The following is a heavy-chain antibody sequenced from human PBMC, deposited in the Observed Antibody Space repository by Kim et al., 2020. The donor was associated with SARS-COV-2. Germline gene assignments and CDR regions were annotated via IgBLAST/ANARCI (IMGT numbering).Heavy chain of an antibody. CDR2: INSDGSST. CDR3: ARGDYDYVWGSYHLEFDY. D-gene: IGHD3-16*02. CDR1: GFTFSSYW. J-gene: IGHJ4*02. Sequence: GGSLRLSCAASGFTFSSYWMHWVRQAPGKGLVWVSRINSDGSSTSYADSVKGRFTISRDNAKNTLYLQMNSLRAEDTAVYYCARGDYDYVWGSYHLEFDYWGQGTLVTVSS. V-gene: IGHV3-74*01.